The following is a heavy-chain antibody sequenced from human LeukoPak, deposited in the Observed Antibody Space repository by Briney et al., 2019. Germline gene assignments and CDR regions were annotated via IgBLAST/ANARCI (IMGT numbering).Heavy chain of an antibody. J-gene: IGHJ4*02. CDR3: ARDPHARDSSGYYG. Sequence: PGGSLRLSCEASGFRFRDFVMHWVRQAPGKGLEWVAVIWSDGSLKFFADSVKGRFSISRDNSKNTLDLQMNSLRVEDTAVYYCARDPHARDSSGYYGWGQGTLVTVSS. V-gene: IGHV3-33*01. CDR1: GFRFRDFV. CDR2: IWSDGSLK. D-gene: IGHD3-22*01.